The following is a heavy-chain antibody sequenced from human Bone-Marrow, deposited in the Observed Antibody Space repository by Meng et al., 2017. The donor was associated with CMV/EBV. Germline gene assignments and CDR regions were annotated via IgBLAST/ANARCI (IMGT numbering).Heavy chain of an antibody. Sequence: SETLSLTCAISGDSVSSNSAAWNWIRQSPSSGLEWLGRTYYRSKWYNDYAVSVKSRITINPDTSKNQFSLQLNSVTPEDTAVYYCAREAGYCSGGSCAHVSWGQGKLVTVSS. D-gene: IGHD2-15*01. CDR2: TYYRSKWYN. V-gene: IGHV6-1*01. J-gene: IGHJ4*02. CDR3: AREAGYCSGGSCAHVS. CDR1: GDSVSSNSAA.